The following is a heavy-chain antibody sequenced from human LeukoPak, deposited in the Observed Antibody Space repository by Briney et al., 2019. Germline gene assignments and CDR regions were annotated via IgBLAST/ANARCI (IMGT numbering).Heavy chain of an antibody. J-gene: IGHJ4*02. CDR3: ARWGTYSSLIY. CDR2: IYTSGST. D-gene: IGHD6-6*01. Sequence: SQTLSLTCTVSGGSISSGSYYWSWIRQPAGKGLEWIGRIYTSGSTNYNPSLKSRVTISVDTSKNQFSLKLSSVTAADTAVYYCARWGTYSSLIYWGQGTLVTVSS. V-gene: IGHV4-61*02. CDR1: GGSISSGSYY.